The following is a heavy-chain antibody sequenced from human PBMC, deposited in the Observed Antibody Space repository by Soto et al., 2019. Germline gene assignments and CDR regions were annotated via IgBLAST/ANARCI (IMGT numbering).Heavy chain of an antibody. D-gene: IGHD1-7*01. J-gene: IGHJ5*02. CDR3: ARELGLGNWNYVWFDP. V-gene: IGHV1-69*12. CDR2: IIPIFGTA. CDR1: GGTFSSYA. Sequence: QVQLVQSGAEVKKPGSSVKVSCKASGGTFSSYAISWVRQAPGQGLEWMGGIIPIFGTANYAQKFQGRVTIAADESTSTAYMELSSLRSEDTAVDYCARELGLGNWNYVWFDPWGQGTLVTVSS.